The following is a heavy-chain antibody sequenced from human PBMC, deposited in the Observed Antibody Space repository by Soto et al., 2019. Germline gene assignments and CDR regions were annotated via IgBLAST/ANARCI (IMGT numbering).Heavy chain of an antibody. D-gene: IGHD6-19*01. V-gene: IGHV3-33*01. J-gene: IGHJ6*02. CDR1: GFTFSSYG. CDR2: IWYDGSNK. CDR3: ARDSGQWLDYYYYGMDV. Sequence: GGSLRLSCAASGFTFSSYGMHWVRQAPGKGLEWVAVIWYDGSNKYYADSVKGRFTISRDNSKNTLYLQMNSLRAEDTAVYYCARDSGQWLDYYYYGMDVWGQGTTVTVSS.